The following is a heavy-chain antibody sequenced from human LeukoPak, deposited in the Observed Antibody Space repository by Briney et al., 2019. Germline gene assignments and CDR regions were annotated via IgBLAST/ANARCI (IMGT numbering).Heavy chain of an antibody. V-gene: IGHV4-59*01. D-gene: IGHD2-2*01. J-gene: IGHJ4*02. Sequence: SETLSLTCTASGFSISSYYWSWIRQPPGKGLEWIGYIYYSGNTNYNPSLKSRVTISIDTSKNQFSLKLSSVTAADTAVDYCARLGVPAAFDNCGQGTLVTVSS. CDR3: ARLGVPAAFDN. CDR2: IYYSGNT. CDR1: GFSISSYY.